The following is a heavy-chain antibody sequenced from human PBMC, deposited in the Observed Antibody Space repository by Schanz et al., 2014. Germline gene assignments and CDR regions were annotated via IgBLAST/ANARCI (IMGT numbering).Heavy chain of an antibody. J-gene: IGHJ4*02. CDR1: GFSISDHT. CDR3: ARDQASTH. CDR2: TYLGGNT. Sequence: EVQLVESGGGLVQPGGSLRLSCAASGFSISDHTMRWARQAPGKGLEPVSVTYLGGNTDYADSVKGRFTISRDDSKNTLHLQINSLRSDDTAIYFCARDQASTHWGQGTPVTVSS. V-gene: IGHV3-66*01.